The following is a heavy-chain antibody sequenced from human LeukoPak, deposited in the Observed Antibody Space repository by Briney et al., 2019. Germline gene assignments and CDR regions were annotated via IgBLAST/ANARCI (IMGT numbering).Heavy chain of an antibody. J-gene: IGHJ5*02. V-gene: IGHV4-59*01. CDR1: GGSISSYY. CDR2: IYYSGST. D-gene: IGHD1-26*01. CDR3: ARGEWFDP. Sequence: SETLSLTCPVSGGSISSYYWSWIRQPPGKGLEWIGYIYYSGSTNYNPSLKSRVTISVDTSKNQFSLKLSSVTAADTAVYYCARGEWFDPWGQGTLVTVSS.